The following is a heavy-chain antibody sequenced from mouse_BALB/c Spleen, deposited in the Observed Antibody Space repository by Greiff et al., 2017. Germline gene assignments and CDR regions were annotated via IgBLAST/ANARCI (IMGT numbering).Heavy chain of an antibody. J-gene: IGHJ1*01. D-gene: IGHD1-2*01. CDR1: GFAFSSYD. V-gene: IGHV5-12-1*01. Sequence: EVKLVESGGGLVKPGGSLKLSCAASGFAFSSYDMSWVRQTPEKRLEWVAYISSGGGSTYYPDTVKGRFTISRDNAKNTLYLQMSSLKSEDTAMYYCARSTAWYCDVWGAGTTVTVSS. CDR2: ISSGGGST. CDR3: ARSTAWYCDV.